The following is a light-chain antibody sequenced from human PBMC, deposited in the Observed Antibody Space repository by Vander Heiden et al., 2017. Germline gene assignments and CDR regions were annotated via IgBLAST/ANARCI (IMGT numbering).Light chain of an antibody. V-gene: IGKV3-20*01. CDR3: QQYGSSSLT. Sequence: EIVLTQSPGTLSLSPGERATLSCRASQSVTGSYLAWYQQKPGQAPRLLIYSVSSRATGSPDRFSGSGFETDFTLTISRLEPEDFAVYYCQQYGSSSLTFGGGTKVEIK. J-gene: IGKJ4*01. CDR2: SVS. CDR1: QSVTGSY.